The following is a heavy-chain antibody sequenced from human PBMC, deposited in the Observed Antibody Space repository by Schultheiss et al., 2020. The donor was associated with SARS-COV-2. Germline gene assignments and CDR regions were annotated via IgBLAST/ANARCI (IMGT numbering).Heavy chain of an antibody. J-gene: IGHJ6*02. Sequence: GGSLRLSCAASGFTFSSYEMNWVRQAPGKGLEWVSYISSSGSTIYYADSVKGRFTISRDNAKNSLYLQMNSLRAEDTAVYYCARDKRAVTTLKIFQGYYYYYYGMDVWGQGTTVTVSS. CDR1: GFTFSSYE. V-gene: IGHV3-48*03. CDR2: ISSSGSTI. D-gene: IGHD4-17*01. CDR3: ARDKRAVTTLKIFQGYYYYYYGMDV.